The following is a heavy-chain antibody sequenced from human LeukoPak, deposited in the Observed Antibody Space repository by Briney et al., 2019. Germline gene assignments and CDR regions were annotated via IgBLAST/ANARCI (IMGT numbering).Heavy chain of an antibody. CDR1: GVTFSNYS. Sequence: PGGSLRLSRAASGVTFSNYSMNWVRQAPGKGLEWVSYISSTSTRYYADSVKGRFTISRDTAKNSLYLQMNSLRAEDTAVYYCARAGSHRNSGYDYWGQGTLVTVSS. D-gene: IGHD5-12*01. J-gene: IGHJ4*02. V-gene: IGHV3-48*04. CDR3: ARAGSHRNSGYDY. CDR2: ISSTSTR.